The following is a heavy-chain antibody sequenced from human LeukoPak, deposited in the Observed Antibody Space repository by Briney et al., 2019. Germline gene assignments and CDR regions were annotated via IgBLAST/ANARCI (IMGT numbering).Heavy chain of an antibody. V-gene: IGHV5-51*01. Sequence: PGESLKISCKGSGYDFTSYWIGWVRQVPGKGLEWMGIIYPGDSDTKYHPSFQAQVTISADKSISTAYLQWSSLKASDTVMYYCARHRSSGYYDFWGQGTLVTVSS. CDR3: ARHRSSGYYDF. CDR1: GYDFTSYW. J-gene: IGHJ4*02. CDR2: IYPGDSDT. D-gene: IGHD3-22*01.